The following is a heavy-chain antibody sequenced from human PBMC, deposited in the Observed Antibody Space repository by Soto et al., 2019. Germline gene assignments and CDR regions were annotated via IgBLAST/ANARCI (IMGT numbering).Heavy chain of an antibody. CDR3: ARGARALITSFFAY. CDR2: VHDSGST. CDR1: GDAISNYY. Sequence: SETLSLTCSVSGDAISNYYWSWIRQTPGKGLEWIGCVHDSGSTDYNPSLKGRVTMSLHTSKSQFSLNLSSVTAADSATYYCARGARALITSFFAYWGQGIPVTVSS. D-gene: IGHD1-20*01. J-gene: IGHJ4*02. V-gene: IGHV4-59*01.